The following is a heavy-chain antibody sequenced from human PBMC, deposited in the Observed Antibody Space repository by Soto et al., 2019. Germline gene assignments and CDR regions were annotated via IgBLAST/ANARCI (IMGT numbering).Heavy chain of an antibody. D-gene: IGHD6-13*01. CDR1: GFTFSGYS. V-gene: IGHV3-21*01. Sequence: VGSLRLSCAASGFTFSGYSMNWVRQAPGKRLEWVSTISKGDTYKYYTDSVKGRFTISRDNAKNSLYLQMKSLRDEDTAVYYCARGGFSSKWEKWFDSWGQGTLVTVSS. CDR3: ARGGFSSKWEKWFDS. CDR2: ISKGDTYK. J-gene: IGHJ5*01.